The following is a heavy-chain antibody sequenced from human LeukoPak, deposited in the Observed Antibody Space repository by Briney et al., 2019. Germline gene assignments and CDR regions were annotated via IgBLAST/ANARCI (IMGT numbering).Heavy chain of an antibody. Sequence: PSETLSLTCTVSGDSISSSSYYWGWIRQPPGKGLEWIGSIYYSGSTYYNPSLKSRVTISVDTSKNQFSLKLSSVTAADTAVYYCASGGSSWYLVDYWGQGTLVTVSS. CDR3: ASGGSSWYLVDY. D-gene: IGHD6-13*01. CDR2: IYYSGST. J-gene: IGHJ4*02. CDR1: GDSISSSSYY. V-gene: IGHV4-39*07.